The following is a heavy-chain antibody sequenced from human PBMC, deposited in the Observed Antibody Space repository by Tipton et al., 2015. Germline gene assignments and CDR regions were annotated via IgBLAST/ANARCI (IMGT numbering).Heavy chain of an antibody. CDR2: ISWNSDNK. CDR3: AKDRDVLTYYFDS. CDR1: GFSFDDYA. V-gene: IGHV3-9*01. D-gene: IGHD2-15*01. Sequence: SLRLSCAASGFSFDDYAMHWVRQAPGKGLEWVSSISWNSDNKGYADSVKGRFTISRDNAKNSLYLQMNSLRAEDTALYFCAKDRDVLTYYFDSWGQGTLVTVSS. J-gene: IGHJ4*02.